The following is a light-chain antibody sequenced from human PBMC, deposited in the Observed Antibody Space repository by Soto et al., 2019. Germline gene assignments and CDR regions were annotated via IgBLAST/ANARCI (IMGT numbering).Light chain of an antibody. J-gene: IGKJ1*01. CDR2: GAS. CDR3: QHYNDWPPTWT. Sequence: EIVMTQSPATLSVSPGERATLSCRASQSISTKLAWYQQKPGQAPRVLIYGASTRATGIPARFSGSGSGTVSTLTISSLQSEDFAVYHCQHYNDWPPTWTFGQGTRVEIK. V-gene: IGKV3-15*01. CDR1: QSISTK.